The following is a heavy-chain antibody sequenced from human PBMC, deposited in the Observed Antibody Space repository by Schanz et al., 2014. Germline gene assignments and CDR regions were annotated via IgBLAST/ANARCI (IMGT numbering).Heavy chain of an antibody. V-gene: IGHV3-23*01. J-gene: IGHJ6*02. CDR3: ARACCRQENHYYYTGMDV. Sequence: DVQLLESGGGLVQPGGSLRLSCAASAFALNNYDMTWVRQAPGKGLEWVSCIRGSGGSTLYADSVQGRFTISRDDSKNMLYLQMNSLRAEDTAVYYCARACCRQENHYYYTGMDVWGQGTTVTVSS. D-gene: IGHD2-15*01. CDR1: AFALNNYD. CDR2: IRGSGGST.